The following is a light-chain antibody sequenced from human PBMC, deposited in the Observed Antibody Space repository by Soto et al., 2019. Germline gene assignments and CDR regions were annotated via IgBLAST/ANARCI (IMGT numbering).Light chain of an antibody. CDR2: QDN. CDR3: QAWDSSTVV. J-gene: IGLJ2*01. Sequence: SYELTQPPSVSVSPGQTASITCSGYKLGDKYACWYQQRPGQSPVLVIYQDNKRPSGIPERFSGSNSGNAATLTISGTQAIDEADYYCQAWDSSTVVFGGGTKLTVL. V-gene: IGLV3-1*01. CDR1: KLGDKY.